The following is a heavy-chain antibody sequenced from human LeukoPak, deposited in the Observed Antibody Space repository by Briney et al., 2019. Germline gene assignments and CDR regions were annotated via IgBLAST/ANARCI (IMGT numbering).Heavy chain of an antibody. CDR1: GFTFSSYW. J-gene: IGHJ4*02. V-gene: IGHV3-74*01. Sequence: PGGSLRLSCAASGFTFSSYWMHWVRQAPGKGLVWVSRINSDGSSTSYADFVKGRFTISRDNAKNTLYLQMNSLRAEDTAVYYCARDLGYCTNGVCHTRFDYWGQGTLVAVSS. CDR3: ARDLGYCTNGVCHTRFDY. CDR2: INSDGSST. D-gene: IGHD2-8*01.